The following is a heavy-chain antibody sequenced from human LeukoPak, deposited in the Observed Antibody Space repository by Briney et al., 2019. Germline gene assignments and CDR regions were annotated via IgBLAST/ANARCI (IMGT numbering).Heavy chain of an antibody. Sequence: GGSLRLSCAASGFTLSSYAMSWVRQAPGKGLEWVSGISATTDSTYYVDSVKGRFTISRDNAKNSLYLQMNSLRVEDTAVYYCAKEGRSLQTYWGQGTLVTVSS. CDR3: AKEGRSLQTY. V-gene: IGHV3-23*01. CDR1: GFTLSSYA. J-gene: IGHJ4*02. D-gene: IGHD5-24*01. CDR2: ISATTDST.